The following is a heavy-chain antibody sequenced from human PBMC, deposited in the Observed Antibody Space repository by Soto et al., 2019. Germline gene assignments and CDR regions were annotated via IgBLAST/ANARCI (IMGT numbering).Heavy chain of an antibody. D-gene: IGHD6-25*01. CDR1: GGSISSYY. CDR2: IYYSGST. CDR3: ARPHGGSSGWDNWFDP. Sequence: SETLSLTCTVSGGSISSYYWSWIRQPPGKGLEWIGYIYYSGSTNYNLSLKSRVTISVDTSKNQFSLKLSSVTAADTAVYYCARPHGGSSGWDNWFDPWGQGTLVTVS. V-gene: IGHV4-59*01. J-gene: IGHJ5*02.